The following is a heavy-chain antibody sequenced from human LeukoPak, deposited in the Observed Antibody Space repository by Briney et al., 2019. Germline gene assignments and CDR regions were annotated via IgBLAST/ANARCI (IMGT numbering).Heavy chain of an antibody. J-gene: IGHJ4*02. CDR1: GFTFDDYA. CDR2: ISTSSIYI. V-gene: IGHV3-21*01. Sequence: GGSLRLSCAASGFTFDDYAMHWVRQAPGKGLEWVSSISTSSIYIYYADSVEGRFTISRDNAKNSLYLQMNNLRAEDTAVYYCARHALSDILTGYSDYWGQGTLVTVSS. CDR3: ARHALSDILTGYSDY. D-gene: IGHD3-9*01.